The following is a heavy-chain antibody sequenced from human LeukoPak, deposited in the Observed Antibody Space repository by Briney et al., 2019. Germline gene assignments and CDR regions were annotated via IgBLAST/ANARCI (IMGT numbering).Heavy chain of an antibody. Sequence: GGSLRLSCAASGFTFSDYYMSWIRQAPGKGLEWVSYISSSGSTIYYADSVKGRFTISRDNAKSSLYLQMNSLRAEDTAVYYCARGSSRDFWSGFPRGGDDYFDYWGQGTLVTVSS. J-gene: IGHJ4*02. CDR3: ARGSSRDFWSGFPRGGDDYFDY. V-gene: IGHV3-11*04. CDR1: GFTFSDYY. D-gene: IGHD3-3*01. CDR2: ISSSGSTI.